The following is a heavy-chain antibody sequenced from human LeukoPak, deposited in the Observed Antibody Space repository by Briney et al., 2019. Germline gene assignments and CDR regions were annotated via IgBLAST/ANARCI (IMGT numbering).Heavy chain of an antibody. D-gene: IGHD3-22*01. CDR3: ARDRGYYNSSGLDY. J-gene: IGHJ4*02. CDR1: GFTVSSNY. V-gene: IGHV3-66*01. Sequence: GGSLRHSCAASGFTVSSNYMSWVRQAPGKGLEGVSVIYSGGSTYYADSVKGRFTISRDNSKNTLYLQMNSVRAEDTAVYYCARDRGYYNSSGLDYWGQGTLVTVSS. CDR2: IYSGGST.